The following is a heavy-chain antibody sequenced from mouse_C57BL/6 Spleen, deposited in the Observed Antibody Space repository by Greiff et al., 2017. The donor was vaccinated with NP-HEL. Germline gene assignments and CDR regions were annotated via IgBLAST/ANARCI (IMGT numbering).Heavy chain of an antibody. V-gene: IGHV3-6*01. Sequence: EVQLQESGPGLVKPSQSLSLTCSVTGYSITSGYYWNWIRQFPGNKLEWMGYISYDGSNNYNPSLKNRISITRDTSKNQFFLKLNSVTTEDTATYYCAGYDPAWFAYWGQGTLVTVSA. CDR1: GYSITSGYY. J-gene: IGHJ3*01. CDR2: ISYDGSN. D-gene: IGHD2-3*01. CDR3: AGYDPAWFAY.